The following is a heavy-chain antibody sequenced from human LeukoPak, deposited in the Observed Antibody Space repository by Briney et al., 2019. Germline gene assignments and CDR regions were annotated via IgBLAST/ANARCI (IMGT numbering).Heavy chain of an antibody. V-gene: IGHV3-21*01. CDR3: ARGAQTTSYYDSSGNFDY. CDR2: ISSYSTYT. J-gene: IGHJ4*02. CDR1: GFTFSSYT. Sequence: GGSLRLSCAASGFTFSSYTLNWVRQAPGKGLEWVSSISSYSTYTYYADSVKGRFTISRDNAKNSLYLQMNSLRPEDTAVYYCARGAQTTSYYDSSGNFDYWGQGTLVTVSS. D-gene: IGHD3-22*01.